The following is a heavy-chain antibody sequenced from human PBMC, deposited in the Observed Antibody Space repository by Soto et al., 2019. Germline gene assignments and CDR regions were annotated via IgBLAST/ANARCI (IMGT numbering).Heavy chain of an antibody. Sequence: QVQLQESGPGLVKPSETLSLTCTVSGGSISSYYWSWIRQPPGKGLEWIGYIYYSGSTNYNPSLKSRVTISVDTSKNQFSLKLSSVTAADTAVYYCARQGGRVSNFDYWGQGTLVTVSS. CDR3: ARQGGRVSNFDY. J-gene: IGHJ4*02. V-gene: IGHV4-59*08. CDR2: IYYSGST. D-gene: IGHD2-15*01. CDR1: GGSISSYY.